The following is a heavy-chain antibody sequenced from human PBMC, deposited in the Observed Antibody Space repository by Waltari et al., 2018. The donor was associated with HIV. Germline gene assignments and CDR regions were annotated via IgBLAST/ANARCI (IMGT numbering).Heavy chain of an antibody. J-gene: IGHJ4*02. CDR2: TRYDGTNK. CDR3: AKAPHHYDSSGPVY. CDR1: GFTFGNYG. D-gene: IGHD3-22*01. Sequence: QVQLVESGGGVVQPGGFLRLSCTASGFTFGNYGMHWVRQAPGKGLQWVAFTRYDGTNKYYVDSVKCRFIISRDNSKNTLSLQMHSLRAEDTAVYYCAKAPHHYDSSGPVYWGQGTLVTVSS. V-gene: IGHV3-30*02.